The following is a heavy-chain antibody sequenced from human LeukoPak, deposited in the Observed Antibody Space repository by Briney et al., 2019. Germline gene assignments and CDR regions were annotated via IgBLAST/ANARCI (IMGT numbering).Heavy chain of an antibody. CDR3: ARKAAVQAIDY. D-gene: IGHD6-13*01. CDR1: GFTFSDYY. Sequence: GGSLRLSCAASGFTFSDYYMSWIRQAPGKGLEWVSYISSSSSYIYYADSVKGRFTISRDNAKNSLYLQMNSLRAEDTAVYYCARKAAVQAIDYWGQGTLVTVSS. J-gene: IGHJ4*02. CDR2: ISSSSSYI. V-gene: IGHV3-11*06.